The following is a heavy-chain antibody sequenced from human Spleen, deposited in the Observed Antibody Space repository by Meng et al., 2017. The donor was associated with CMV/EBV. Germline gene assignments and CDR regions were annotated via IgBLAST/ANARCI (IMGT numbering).Heavy chain of an antibody. CDR3: ARDWGAHYDFWSGYYKALDYFDY. Sequence: GESLKISCAASGFSFSSYWMSWVRQAPGKGLEWVSSISSSSSYIYYADSVKGRFTISRDNAKNSLYLQMNSLRAEDTAVYYCARDWGAHYDFWSGYYKALDYFDYWGQGTLVTVSS. CDR2: ISSSSSYI. V-gene: IGHV3-21*01. J-gene: IGHJ4*02. CDR1: GFSFSSYW. D-gene: IGHD3-3*01.